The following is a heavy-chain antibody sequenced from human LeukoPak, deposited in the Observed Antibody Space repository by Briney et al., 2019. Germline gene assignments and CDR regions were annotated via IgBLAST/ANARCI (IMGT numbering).Heavy chain of an antibody. CDR2: ISYDGSNK. V-gene: IGHV3-30-3*01. CDR1: GFTFSSYA. D-gene: IGHD4-23*01. J-gene: IGHJ4*02. CDR3: AREVDGGNSLFDY. Sequence: GGSLRLSCAASGFTFSSYAMHWVRQAPGKGLEWVAVISYDGSNKYYADSVKGRFTISRDNSKNTLYLQMNSLRAEDTAVYYCAREVDGGNSLFDYWGQGTLVTVSS.